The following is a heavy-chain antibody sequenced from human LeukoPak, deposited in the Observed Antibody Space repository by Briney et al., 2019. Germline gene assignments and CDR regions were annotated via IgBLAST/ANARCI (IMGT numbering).Heavy chain of an antibody. D-gene: IGHD4-11*01. CDR3: AKDWPVSGDHYSPFDY. V-gene: IGHV3-23*01. CDR1: GFTFSSHA. J-gene: IGHJ4*02. CDR2: ISRSGTNT. Sequence: GGSLRLSCAASGFTFSSHAMSWVRQAPGMGLEWAAAISRSGTNTYYVDSVKGRFTISRDSSKNTLHLQMDSLRAEDTAVYYCAKDWPVSGDHYSPFDYWGQGTLVTVSS.